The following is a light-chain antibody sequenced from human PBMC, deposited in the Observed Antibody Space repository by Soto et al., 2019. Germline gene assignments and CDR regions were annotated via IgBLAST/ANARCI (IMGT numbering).Light chain of an antibody. CDR3: CSYAGSSTFV. CDR2: EVS. J-gene: IGLJ2*01. Sequence: QSVLTQPASVSGSPGQSITISCTGTSSDVGSYNLVSWYQQHPGKAPKLMIYEVSKRPSGVSNRFSGSKYGNTASLTISGLQAEDEADYYCCSYAGSSTFVFGGGTKVTVL. CDR1: SSDVGSYNL. V-gene: IGLV2-23*02.